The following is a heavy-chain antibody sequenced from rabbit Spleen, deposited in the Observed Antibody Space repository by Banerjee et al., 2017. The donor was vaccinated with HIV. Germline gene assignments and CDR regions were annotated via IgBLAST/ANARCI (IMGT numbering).Heavy chain of an antibody. CDR2: IDAVVSGST. D-gene: IGHD2-1*01. CDR1: GISYSSSYW. J-gene: IGHJ4*01. Sequence: QKQLEESGGGIVKPGSSLTLICTSSGISYSSSYWICWVRQAPGKGLEWIACIDAVVSGSTYSASWAKGRFTISKTSSTTVSLQMTSLTAADTASYFCARVFLVIGYYFNLWGPGTLVTVS. V-gene: IGHV1S45*01. CDR3: ARVFLVIGYYFNL.